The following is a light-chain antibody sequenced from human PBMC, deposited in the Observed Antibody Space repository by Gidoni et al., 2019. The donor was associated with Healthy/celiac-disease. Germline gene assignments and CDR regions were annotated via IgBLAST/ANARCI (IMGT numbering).Light chain of an antibody. CDR2: KAS. Sequence: DIQMTPSPSTLSASVGDRVTITCRASQSISSWLAWYQQKPGKAPKLLIYKASSLESGVPSRFSGSGSGTEFTLTISSLQPDDFATYYCQQYNTGGTFGQGTKVEIK. CDR3: QQYNTGGT. CDR1: QSISSW. J-gene: IGKJ1*01. V-gene: IGKV1-5*03.